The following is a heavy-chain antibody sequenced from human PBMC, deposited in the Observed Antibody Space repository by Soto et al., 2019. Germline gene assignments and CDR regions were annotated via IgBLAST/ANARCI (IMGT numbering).Heavy chain of an antibody. J-gene: IGHJ3*02. D-gene: IGHD1-7*01. CDR2: ISSSSSTI. V-gene: IGHV3-48*01. Sequence: PGGSLRLSCAASGFTFSSYSMNWVRQAPGKGLEWVSYISSSSSTIYYADSVKGRFTISRDNAKNSLYLQMNSLRAEDTAVYYCAREDQLELQPAFDIWGQGTMVTVSS. CDR3: AREDQLELQPAFDI. CDR1: GFTFSSYS.